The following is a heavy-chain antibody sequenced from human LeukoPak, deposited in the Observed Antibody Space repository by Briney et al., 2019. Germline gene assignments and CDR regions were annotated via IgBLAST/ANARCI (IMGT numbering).Heavy chain of an antibody. CDR3: AKGEGTYSFNY. J-gene: IGHJ4*02. V-gene: IGHV3-23*01. Sequence: GGSLRLSCVASGFTFSSFAMSWVRQAPGKGLEWVSAISGSGGSTYYADSVKGRFTISRDNSKNTLYLQMNSLRAEDTAVYYCAKGEGTYSFNYWGQGTLVTVSS. D-gene: IGHD1-1*01. CDR2: ISGSGGST. CDR1: GFTFSSFA.